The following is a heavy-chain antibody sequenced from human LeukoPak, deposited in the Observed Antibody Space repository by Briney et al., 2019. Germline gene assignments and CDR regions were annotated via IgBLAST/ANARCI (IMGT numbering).Heavy chain of an antibody. D-gene: IGHD1-26*01. Sequence: GGSLRLSCAASGFTFSSYWMSWVRQAPGKGLEWVSLIYSGGSTYYADSVKGRFTISRDNSKNTLHLQMNSLRGKDTAVYYCAGDVVGATGDYYGMDVWGQGTTVIVSS. CDR2: IYSGGST. CDR1: GFTFSSYW. J-gene: IGHJ6*02. CDR3: AGDVVGATGDYYGMDV. V-gene: IGHV3-53*01.